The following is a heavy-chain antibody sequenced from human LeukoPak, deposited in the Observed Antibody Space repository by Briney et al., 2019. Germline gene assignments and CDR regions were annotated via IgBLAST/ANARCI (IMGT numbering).Heavy chain of an antibody. J-gene: IGHJ4*02. V-gene: IGHV3-23*01. CDR3: AKDLYGDYSFDY. Sequence: GGSLRLSCAASGFTFSSYAMSGVRQAPGKGLEWVSAISGSGGSTYYADSVKGRFTISRDNSKNTLYLQMNSLRAEDTAVYYCAKDLYGDYSFDYWGQGTLVTVSS. D-gene: IGHD4-17*01. CDR1: GFTFSSYA. CDR2: ISGSGGST.